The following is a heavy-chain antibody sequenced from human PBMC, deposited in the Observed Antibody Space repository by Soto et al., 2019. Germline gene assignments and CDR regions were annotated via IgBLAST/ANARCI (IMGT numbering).Heavy chain of an antibody. CDR2: ISGSGGST. CDR3: AKEGASIAVAVERGAFDI. V-gene: IGHV3-23*01. J-gene: IGHJ3*02. Sequence: GGSLRLSCAASGFTFSSYAMSWVRQAPGKGLEWVSAISGSGGSTYYADSVKGRFTISRDNSKNTLYLQMNSLRAEDTAVYYCAKEGASIAVAVERGAFDIWGQGTMVTVSS. D-gene: IGHD6-19*01. CDR1: GFTFSSYA.